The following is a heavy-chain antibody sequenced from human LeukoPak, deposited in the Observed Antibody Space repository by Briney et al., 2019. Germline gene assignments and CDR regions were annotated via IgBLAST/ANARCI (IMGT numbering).Heavy chain of an antibody. D-gene: IGHD6-6*01. Sequence: SETLSLTCTVSGGSIRSYYWSWIRQPLGKGLEWIGYVFHTGDTNYNPSLKSRGTISADTSKNQFSLKISSVTAADTAVYYCAGYPFSRPFEYWGQGTLVTVSS. CDR1: GGSIRSYY. CDR2: VFHTGDT. V-gene: IGHV4-59*08. J-gene: IGHJ4*02. CDR3: AGYPFSRPFEY.